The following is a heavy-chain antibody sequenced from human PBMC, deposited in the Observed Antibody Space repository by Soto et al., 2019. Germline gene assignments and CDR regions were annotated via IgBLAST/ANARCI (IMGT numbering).Heavy chain of an antibody. J-gene: IGHJ4*02. Sequence: EVQLVESGGGLVKPGGSLRLSCAASGFTFSRYGMNWLRQAPGKGLEWVASISSSTSYVYYADSVKGRFSTSRDNAKNTLYLQMNSLRSEDTAVYYCSRQNTLGAATYFDYWGQGTLVTVSS. D-gene: IGHD1-26*01. V-gene: IGHV3-21*01. CDR2: ISSSTSYV. CDR3: SRQNTLGAATYFDY. CDR1: GFTFSRYG.